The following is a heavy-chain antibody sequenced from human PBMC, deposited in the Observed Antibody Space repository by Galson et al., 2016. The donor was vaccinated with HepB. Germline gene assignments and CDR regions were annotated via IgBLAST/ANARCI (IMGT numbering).Heavy chain of an antibody. V-gene: IGHV4-61*01. Sequence: SETLSLTCSVSGGSVTTGTSYWSWIRQSPGKGLEWIGYVYFLGDTNYNPSHKSRVTSLLDKSRNQFSLRLTSGSVADTATYFCARGVRWFQPKPKYFDRWGQVITVTVSA. J-gene: IGHJ4*02. CDR3: ARGVRWFQPKPKYFDR. CDR1: GGSVTTGTSY. D-gene: IGHD3-10*01. CDR2: VYFLGDT.